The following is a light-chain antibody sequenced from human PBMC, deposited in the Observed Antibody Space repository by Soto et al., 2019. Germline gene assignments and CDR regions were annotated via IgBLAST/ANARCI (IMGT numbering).Light chain of an antibody. CDR1: QSVSSN. Sequence: ELVMTPSPATLSVSPGERATLCCRASQSVSSNLAWYQQKPGQAPRLLIYATSSRATGIPDRFSGSGSGTDFTLTISRLEPEDFAVYYCQQYGRSGTFGQGTKVDIK. J-gene: IGKJ1*01. CDR3: QQYGRSGT. CDR2: ATS. V-gene: IGKV3-20*01.